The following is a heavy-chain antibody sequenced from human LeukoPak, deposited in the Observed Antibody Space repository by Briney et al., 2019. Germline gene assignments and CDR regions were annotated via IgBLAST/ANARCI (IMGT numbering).Heavy chain of an antibody. CDR1: GYTFTGYY. Sequence: GASVKVSCKASGYTFTGYYMHWVRQAPGQGLEWMGWINPNSGGTNYAQKFQGRVTVTRDTSISTAYMELSRLRSDDTAVNYCARRGYYDSSGRLDYWGQGTLVTVSS. CDR3: ARRGYYDSSGRLDY. D-gene: IGHD3-22*01. CDR2: INPNSGGT. V-gene: IGHV1-2*02. J-gene: IGHJ4*02.